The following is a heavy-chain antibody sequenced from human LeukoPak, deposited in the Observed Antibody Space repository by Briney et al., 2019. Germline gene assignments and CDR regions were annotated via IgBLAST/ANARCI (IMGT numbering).Heavy chain of an antibody. CDR3: ARVFLERLTSGYFDN. V-gene: IGHV3-23*01. J-gene: IGHJ4*02. Sequence: GGSLRLSCAASGLAFGSYGMSWVRQAPGKGLEWVAAISASGSNPHYSDSVKGRFLISRDNTENTVYLQMKSLRAEDTAVYYCARVFLERLTSGYFDNWGQGTLVTVSP. D-gene: IGHD3-3*01. CDR2: ISASGSNP. CDR1: GLAFGSYG.